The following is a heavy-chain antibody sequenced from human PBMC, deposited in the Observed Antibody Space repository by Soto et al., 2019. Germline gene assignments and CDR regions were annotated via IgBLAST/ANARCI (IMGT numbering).Heavy chain of an antibody. CDR2: IYYSGST. D-gene: IGHD5-12*01. Sequence: QVQLQESGPGLVKPSQTLSLTCTFSGGSISSVDYYWSWIRQPPGKGLEWIGYIYYSGSTYYNPSLKRRVTISVDTAKNQFSLKLSSVTAADTAVYYCARGGYKSFDYWGQGTLVTVSS. CDR1: GGSISSVDYY. J-gene: IGHJ4*02. CDR3: ARGGYKSFDY. V-gene: IGHV4-30-4*01.